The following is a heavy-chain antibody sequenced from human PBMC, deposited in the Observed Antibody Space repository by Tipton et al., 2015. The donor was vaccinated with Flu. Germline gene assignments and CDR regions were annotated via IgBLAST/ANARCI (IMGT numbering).Heavy chain of an antibody. CDR1: GDSMSSFY. J-gene: IGHJ4*02. CDR3: ARASGSGTDVIFDY. D-gene: IGHD3-10*01. CDR2: IYTSGTT. V-gene: IGHV4-4*07. Sequence: TLSLTCIVSGDSMSSFYWSWVRQPATKGLGWIGRIYTSGTTKYNPSLKSRVTMSVDTSKNQFSLRLSSVTAADTAVYYCARASGSGTDVIFDYWGQGMLVTVSS.